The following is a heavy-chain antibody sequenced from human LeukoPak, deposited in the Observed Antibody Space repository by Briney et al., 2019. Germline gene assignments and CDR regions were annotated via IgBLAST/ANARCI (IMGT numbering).Heavy chain of an antibody. CDR3: ARIQLLWFGELVEVAAFDF. CDR2: INPNSGGT. Sequence: ASVKVSCKASGYTFTGYYMHWVRQAPGQGLEWMGWINPNSGGTNYAQKFQGWVTMTTDTSISTAYMELSRLRSDDTAVYYCARIQLLWFGELVEVAAFDFWGQGTMVTVSS. D-gene: IGHD3-10*01. V-gene: IGHV1-2*04. CDR1: GYTFTGYY. J-gene: IGHJ3*01.